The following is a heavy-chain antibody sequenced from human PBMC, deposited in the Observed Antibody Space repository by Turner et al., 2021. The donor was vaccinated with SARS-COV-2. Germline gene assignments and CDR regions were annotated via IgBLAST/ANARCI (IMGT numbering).Heavy chain of an antibody. CDR3: GADTSGWAADY. CDR1: GFTFSSSW. Sequence: EVQLVESGGGLVKPGGLLRLSCAASGFTFSSSWMNWVRQAPGKGLEWGSSISSTSSYKYYADSVKGRFTISRDNANKSLYLQMDSLRAEDTAVYYCGADTSGWAADYWGQGALVTVSS. V-gene: IGHV3-21*01. J-gene: IGHJ4*02. D-gene: IGHD6-19*01. CDR2: ISSTSSYK.